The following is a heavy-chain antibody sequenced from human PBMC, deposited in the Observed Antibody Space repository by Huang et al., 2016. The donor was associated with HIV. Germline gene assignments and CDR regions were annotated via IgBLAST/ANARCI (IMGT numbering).Heavy chain of an antibody. J-gene: IGHJ4*02. CDR1: GYKFHIYE. CDR3: ARTKGEFDF. V-gene: IGHV1-18*04. Sequence: QIHLVQSGPEVKQPGASVKVSCKASGYKFHIYEITWVRQTPGQGREWMGWISGDNVITRCAQKFQDRLTMTTDVSTSTAYLELRSLRLDDTAVYYCARTKGEFDFWGQGALVTVSS. D-gene: IGHD3-16*01. CDR2: ISGDNVIT.